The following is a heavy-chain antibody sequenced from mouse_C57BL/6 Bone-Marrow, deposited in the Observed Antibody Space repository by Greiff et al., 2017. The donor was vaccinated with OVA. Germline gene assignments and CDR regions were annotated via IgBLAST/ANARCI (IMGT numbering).Heavy chain of an antibody. V-gene: IGHV1-18*01. D-gene: IGHD1-2*01. CDR2: INPNNGGT. J-gene: IGHJ1*03. Sequence: VQLKQSGPELVKPGASVKIPCKASGYTFTDYNMDWVKQSHGKSLEWIGDINPNNGGTIYNQKFKGKATLTVDKSSSTAYMELRSLTSEDTAVYYCARRYGPSYWYFDVWGTGTTVTVSS. CDR3: ARRYGPSYWYFDV. CDR1: GYTFTDYN.